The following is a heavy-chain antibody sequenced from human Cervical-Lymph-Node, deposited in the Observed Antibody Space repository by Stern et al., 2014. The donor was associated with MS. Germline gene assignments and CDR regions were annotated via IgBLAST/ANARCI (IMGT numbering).Heavy chain of an antibody. V-gene: IGHV3-9*02. CDR1: GFTSNDYS. CDR2: ISWDSGST. D-gene: IGHD4-17*01. J-gene: IGHJ4*02. CDR3: AKTTVTTRPFEY. Sequence: EVQLVESGGGLVQPGTSLRLSCAASGFTSNDYSMHWVRQAPGKGLEWVSGISWDSGSTGYAAYVKGRFAISRDNAKNSLFLHMNSLRPDDTAFYYCAKTTVTTRPFEYWGQGILVTVSS.